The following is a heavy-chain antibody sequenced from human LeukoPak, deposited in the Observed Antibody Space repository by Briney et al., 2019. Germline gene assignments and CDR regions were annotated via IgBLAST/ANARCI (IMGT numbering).Heavy chain of an antibody. CDR3: AREETRAAAGRGAFDI. CDR2: INPNSGGT. Sequence: GASVKVSCKASGYTFTGYYMHWVRQAPGQGLEWMGWINPNSGGTNYAQKFQGRVTMTRDTSISTAYMELSRLRSDDTAVYYCAREETRAAAGRGAFDIWGQGTMVTVSS. CDR1: GYTFTGYY. J-gene: IGHJ3*02. V-gene: IGHV1-2*02. D-gene: IGHD6-13*01.